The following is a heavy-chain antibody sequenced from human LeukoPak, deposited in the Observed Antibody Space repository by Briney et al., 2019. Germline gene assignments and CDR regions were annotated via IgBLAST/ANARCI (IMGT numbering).Heavy chain of an antibody. CDR2: ISSSSSYT. CDR1: GIPFSDFY. CDR3: ARAGGGSASYFAY. V-gene: IGHV3-11*05. D-gene: IGHD6-19*01. Sequence: PGGSLRLSCVVSGIPFSDFYMNWIRQAPGKGLEWISYISSSSSYTDYAESVKGRFTISRDNAKNSLFLQMNSLRAEDTAVYYCARAGGGSASYFAYWGQGALVTVSS. J-gene: IGHJ4*02.